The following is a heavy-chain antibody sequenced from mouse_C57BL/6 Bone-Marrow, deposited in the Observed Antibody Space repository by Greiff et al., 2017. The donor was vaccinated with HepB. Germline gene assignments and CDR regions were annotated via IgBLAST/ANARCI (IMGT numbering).Heavy chain of an antibody. CDR2: INPSTGGT. Sequence: EVKLMESGPELVKPGASVKISCKASGYSFTGYYMNWVKQSPEKSLEWIGEINPSTGGTTYNQKFKAKATLTVDKSSSTAYMQLKSLTSEDSAVYYCARPYYYGSSWFAYWGQGTRVTVSA. V-gene: IGHV1-42*01. CDR1: GYSFTGYY. D-gene: IGHD1-1*01. CDR3: ARPYYYGSSWFAY. J-gene: IGHJ3*01.